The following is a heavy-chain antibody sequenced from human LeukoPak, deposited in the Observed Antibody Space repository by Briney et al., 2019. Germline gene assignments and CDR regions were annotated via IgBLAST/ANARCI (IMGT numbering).Heavy chain of an antibody. CDR2: INHSGST. Sequence: PSETLSLTCAVYGGSFSGYYWSWIRQPPGKRLKWIGEINHSGSTNYNPSLKSRVTISVDTSKNQFSLKLSSVTAADTAVYYCARALPYYNFWSGYYTGLSWFDPWGQGTLVTVSS. V-gene: IGHV4-34*01. CDR3: ARALPYYNFWSGYYTGLSWFDP. D-gene: IGHD3-3*01. CDR1: GGSFSGYY. J-gene: IGHJ5*02.